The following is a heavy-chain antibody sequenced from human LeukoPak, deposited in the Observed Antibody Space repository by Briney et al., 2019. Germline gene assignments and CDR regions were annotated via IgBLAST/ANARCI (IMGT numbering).Heavy chain of an antibody. CDR2: INHSGST. CDR1: GGSFSGYY. Sequence: PSETLSLTCAVYGGSFSGYYWSWIRQPPGKGLEWIGEINHSGSTNYNPSLKSRVTISVDTSKNQFSLKLSSVTAADTAVYYCARVLKLGYCSCGSCYGRYYYYYYMDVWGKGTTVTVSS. CDR3: ARVLKLGYCSCGSCYGRYYYYYYMDV. D-gene: IGHD2-15*01. J-gene: IGHJ6*03. V-gene: IGHV4-34*01.